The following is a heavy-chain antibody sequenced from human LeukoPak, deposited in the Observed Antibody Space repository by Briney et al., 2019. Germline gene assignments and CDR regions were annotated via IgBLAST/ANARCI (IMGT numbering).Heavy chain of an antibody. V-gene: IGHV4-39*01. Sequence: PSETLSLTCTVSGGSISSSSYYWGWIRQPPGKGLEWIGSIYYSGSTYYNPSLKSRVTISVDTSKNQFSLKLSSVTAADTAVYYCARGVYSSSQYYFDYWGQGTLVTVSS. CDR1: GGSISSSSYY. J-gene: IGHJ4*02. D-gene: IGHD6-6*01. CDR2: IYYSGST. CDR3: ARGVYSSSQYYFDY.